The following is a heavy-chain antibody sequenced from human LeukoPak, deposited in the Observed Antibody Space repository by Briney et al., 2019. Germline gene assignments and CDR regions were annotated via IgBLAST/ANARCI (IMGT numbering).Heavy chain of an antibody. V-gene: IGHV3-48*03. Sequence: GGSLRLSCAASGFTFSSYEMNWVRQAPGKGLEWVSYISSSGSTIYYADSVKGRFTISRDNAKNSLYLQMNSLRAEDTAVYYCARDKGGALFDYWGQGTLVTVSS. J-gene: IGHJ4*02. CDR1: GFTFSSYE. CDR2: ISSSGSTI. D-gene: IGHD3-16*01. CDR3: ARDKGGALFDY.